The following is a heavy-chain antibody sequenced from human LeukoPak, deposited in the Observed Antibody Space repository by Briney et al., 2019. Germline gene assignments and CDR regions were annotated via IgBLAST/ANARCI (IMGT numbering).Heavy chain of an antibody. V-gene: IGHV4-39*01. CDR2: MYYSGGT. J-gene: IGHJ4*02. D-gene: IGHD2-2*01. CDR3: ARLVRYCSSDTCYPFDY. CDR1: GGSISSSSHY. Sequence: SETLSLTCTVSGGSISSSSHYWGWSRQPPGKGLEWIGSMYYSGGTYYNPSLKSRVTISIETSKNQFSLKLNSVTAADTAVYYCARLVRYCSSDTCYPFDYWGQGTLVTVSS.